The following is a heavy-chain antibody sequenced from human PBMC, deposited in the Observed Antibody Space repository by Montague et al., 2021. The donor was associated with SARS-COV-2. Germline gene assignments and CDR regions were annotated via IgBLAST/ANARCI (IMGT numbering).Heavy chain of an antibody. CDR3: ARGLPPPPSYYYESSGYYFDQ. J-gene: IGHJ4*02. D-gene: IGHD3-22*01. V-gene: IGHV4-34*01. CDR2: INHSGGT. Sequence: SETLSLTCAVYGGSFSAYCWSWIRQAPGKGLEWIGQINHSGGTNXSPSLKSRVTISLDTSKNQFSLNLNSVTAADTAVHYCARGLPPPPSYYYESSGYYFDQWGQGTLVTVSS. CDR1: GGSFSAYC.